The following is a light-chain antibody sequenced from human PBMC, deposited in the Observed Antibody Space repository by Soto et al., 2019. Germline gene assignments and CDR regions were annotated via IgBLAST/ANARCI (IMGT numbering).Light chain of an antibody. CDR2: GAS. Sequence: EIVMTQSPVTLSVSPGARATLSCRAIQSISNNLAWYQQKPGQAPRLLIHGASTRATGIPARFSGSGSGTEFTLTISSLQSEDFAVYYCQQYNNWPPRTFGQGTKLEIK. CDR3: QQYNNWPPRT. CDR1: QSISNN. J-gene: IGKJ2*01. V-gene: IGKV3-15*01.